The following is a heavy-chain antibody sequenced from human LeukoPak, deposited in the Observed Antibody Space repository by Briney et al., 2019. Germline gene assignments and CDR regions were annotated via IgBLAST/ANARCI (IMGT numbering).Heavy chain of an antibody. D-gene: IGHD1-26*01. Sequence: GGSLRLSCAVSGFTFSSYWMHWVRQAPGKGLMWVSRINSDGSSTSYADSVKGRFTISRDNAKNTLSLQMNSLRAEDTAVYYCARSRESGITKGFDYWGQGTLVTVSS. CDR3: ARSRESGITKGFDY. V-gene: IGHV3-74*01. CDR2: INSDGSST. CDR1: GFTFSSYW. J-gene: IGHJ4*02.